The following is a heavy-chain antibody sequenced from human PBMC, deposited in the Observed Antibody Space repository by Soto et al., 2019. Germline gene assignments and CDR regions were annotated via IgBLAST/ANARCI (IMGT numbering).Heavy chain of an antibody. V-gene: IGHV1-69*12. CDR1: GGTFSTYA. D-gene: IGHD5-18*01. CDR3: ASGIQLWLRRINNGYSD. CDR2: IIPMFGTA. J-gene: IGHJ4*02. Sequence: QVQLVQSGAEVKKPESSVKVSCKAPGGTFSTYAISWVRQAPGQGLEWMGGIIPMFGTANYAARFPDRVTITAEESTNTVCMELSSLRSQDTYVYFSASGIQLWLRRINNGYSDWGQGTLVTVSS.